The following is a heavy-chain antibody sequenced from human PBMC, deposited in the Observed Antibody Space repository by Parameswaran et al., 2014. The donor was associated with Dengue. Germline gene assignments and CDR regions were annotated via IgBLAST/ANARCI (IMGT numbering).Heavy chain of an antibody. V-gene: IGHV4-34*01. CDR2: INHSGST. CDR3: ARVSSIPTTRYYPVGWYGMDV. D-gene: IGHD2-21*01. J-gene: IGHJ6*02. Sequence: VRQAPGKGLEWIGEINHSGSTNFNPSLKSRVTLSVDTSRSHFSLRLNSLTAADTAVYYCARVSSIPTTRYYPVGWYGMDVWGQGTTVTVSS.